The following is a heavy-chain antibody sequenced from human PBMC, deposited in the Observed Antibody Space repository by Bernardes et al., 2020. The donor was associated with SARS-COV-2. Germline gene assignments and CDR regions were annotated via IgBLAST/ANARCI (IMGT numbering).Heavy chain of an antibody. J-gene: IGHJ4*01. D-gene: IGHD2-15*01. Sequence: GGSLRLSCAASGFTFSSYWMHWVRQAPGKGPVWVSRIKSDGSNTTYADSVKGRFTISRDNAKNTLHLQMNSLRAEDTAVYYCATQGVCSGGTCQHDWGQGTMVTVSS. V-gene: IGHV3-74*01. CDR3: ATQGVCSGGTCQHD. CDR2: IKSDGSNT. CDR1: GFTFSSYW.